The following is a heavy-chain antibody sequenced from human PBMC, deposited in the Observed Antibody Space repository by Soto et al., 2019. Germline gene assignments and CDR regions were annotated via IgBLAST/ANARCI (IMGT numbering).Heavy chain of an antibody. CDR3: AKDRSSYPVADDY. V-gene: IGHV3-23*01. CDR2: ISGSGGST. CDR1: GFTFSSYA. Sequence: GGSLRLSCAASGFTFSSYAMSWVRQAPGKVLEWVSAISGSGGSTYYADSVKGRFTISRDNSKNTLYLQMNSLRAEDTAVYYCAKDRSSYPVADDYWGQGTLVTVSS. D-gene: IGHD6-19*01. J-gene: IGHJ4*02.